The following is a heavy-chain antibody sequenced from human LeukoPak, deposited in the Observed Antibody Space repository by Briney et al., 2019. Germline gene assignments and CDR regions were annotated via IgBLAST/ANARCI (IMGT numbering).Heavy chain of an antibody. CDR1: GYTLTELS. V-gene: IGHV1-24*01. Sequence: ASVKVSCKVSGYTLTELSMHWVRQAPGKGLEWMGGFDPEDGETIYAQKFQGRVTMTEDTSTDTAYMALSSLRSEDTAVYYCATALLDGYGGWLLLYWGQGTLVTVSS. J-gene: IGHJ4*02. CDR3: ATALLDGYGGWLLLY. D-gene: IGHD3-22*01. CDR2: FDPEDGET.